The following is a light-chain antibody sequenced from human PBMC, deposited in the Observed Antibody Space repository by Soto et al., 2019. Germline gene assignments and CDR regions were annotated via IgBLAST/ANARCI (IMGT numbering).Light chain of an antibody. CDR3: QQYDNLPLT. J-gene: IGKJ4*01. Sequence: DIQMTQSPSSLSASVGDRVTITCQASQVISNYLNWYQQKPGKAPKLLIYDASNLETGGPARFSGSGSGTDFTFTSSSLQPEDIATYYCQQYDNLPLTFGGGTKVEIK. CDR2: DAS. CDR1: QVISNY. V-gene: IGKV1-33*01.